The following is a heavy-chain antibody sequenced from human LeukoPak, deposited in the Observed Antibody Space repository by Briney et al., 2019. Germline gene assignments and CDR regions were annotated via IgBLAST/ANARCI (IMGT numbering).Heavy chain of an antibody. V-gene: IGHV3-30*02. Sequence: GGSLRLSCAASGFTFRNYGMRWVRQAPGKGLEWVAFIRYDGSNKNYADSVKGRFTISRDNSKNTLYLQMNSLRAEDTAVYYCAKDLISIVVVITPTPAWGQGTLVTVSS. CDR1: GFTFRNYG. D-gene: IGHD2-2*01. CDR3: AKDLISIVVVITPTPA. J-gene: IGHJ5*02. CDR2: IRYDGSNK.